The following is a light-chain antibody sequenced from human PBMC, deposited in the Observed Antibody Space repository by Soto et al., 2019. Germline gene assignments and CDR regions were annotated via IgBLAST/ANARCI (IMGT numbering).Light chain of an antibody. CDR2: GAS. CDR1: QSISSS. V-gene: IGKV3-15*01. Sequence: EKVMTRSPATLSVAPVEISTLSFIASQSISSSLAWYQQKPGQAPRLLIYGASRRATGVPVRFSGSGSGTEFTLTISSLQSEDFGVYYCQKYDNWPWKFGQGNKGAIK. J-gene: IGKJ1*01. CDR3: QKYDNWPWK.